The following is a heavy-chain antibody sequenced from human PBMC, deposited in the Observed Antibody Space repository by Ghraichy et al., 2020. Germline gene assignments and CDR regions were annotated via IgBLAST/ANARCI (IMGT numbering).Heavy chain of an antibody. Sequence: ASVEVSCKASGYSFSSHFIHWVRQAPGQGLEWMGTINPRHESTTYAQKFQGRLTMTSDASTTTLYMELRSLRSEDTAIYFCARDFGSPLTNDWFFDLWGRGTLVTISS. CDR2: INPRHEST. V-gene: IGHV1-46*01. D-gene: IGHD3-16*01. CDR1: GYSFSSHF. CDR3: ARDFGSPLTNDWFFDL. J-gene: IGHJ2*01.